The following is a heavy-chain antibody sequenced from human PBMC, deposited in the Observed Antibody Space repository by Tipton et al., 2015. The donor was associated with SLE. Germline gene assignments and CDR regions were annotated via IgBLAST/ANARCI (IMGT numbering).Heavy chain of an antibody. CDR2: IYYSGST. D-gene: IGHD2-2*01. CDR3: AGGDCSSTSCLDY. CDR1: GYSISSGYY. Sequence: TLSLTCAVSGYSISSGYYWGWIRQPPGKGLEWIGSIYYSGSTNYNPSLKSRVTISVDTSKNQFSLKLSSVTAADTAVYYCAGGDCSSTSCLDYWGQGTLVTVSS. V-gene: IGHV4-38-2*01. J-gene: IGHJ4*02.